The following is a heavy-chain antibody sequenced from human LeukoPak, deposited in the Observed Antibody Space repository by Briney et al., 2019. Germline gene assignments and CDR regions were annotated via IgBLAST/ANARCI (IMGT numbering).Heavy chain of an antibody. CDR3: ATRAYSSSWDLFDY. V-gene: IGHV1-69*13. Sequence: VASVKVSCKASGGTFSSYAISWVRQAPGQGLEWMGGIIPIFGTANYAQKFQGRVTITADESTSTAYMELSSLRSEDTAVYYCATRAYSSSWDLFDYWGQGTLVTVSS. D-gene: IGHD6-13*01. J-gene: IGHJ4*02. CDR2: IIPIFGTA. CDR1: GGTFSSYA.